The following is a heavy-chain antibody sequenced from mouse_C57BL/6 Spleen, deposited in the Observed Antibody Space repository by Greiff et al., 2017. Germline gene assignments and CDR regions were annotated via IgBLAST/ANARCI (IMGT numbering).Heavy chain of an antibody. CDR2: IYPGDGDT. Sequence: VQLQQSGPELVQPGASVKISCKASGYAFSSSWMNWVQQRPGKGLEWIGRIYPGDGDTNYNGKFKGKATLTADKSSSTAYMQLSSLTSEDSAVYFCARDYGSSDYWGQGTTLTVSS. J-gene: IGHJ2*01. V-gene: IGHV1-82*01. D-gene: IGHD1-1*01. CDR3: ARDYGSSDY. CDR1: GYAFSSSW.